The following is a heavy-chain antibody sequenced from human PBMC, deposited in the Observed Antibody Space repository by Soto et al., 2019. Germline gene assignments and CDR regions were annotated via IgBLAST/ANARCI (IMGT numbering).Heavy chain of an antibody. CDR3: ARDGIAVARGPYYFDY. J-gene: IGHJ4*02. CDR2: IIPIFGTA. Sequence: QVQLVQSGAEVKKPGSSVKVSCKASGGTFSSYAISWVRQAPGQGLEWMGGIIPIFGTANYAQKFQGRVTSTTDKSTSTAYMELSSLRSEDTAVYYCARDGIAVARGPYYFDYWGQGTLVTVSS. V-gene: IGHV1-69*06. CDR1: GGTFSSYA. D-gene: IGHD6-19*01.